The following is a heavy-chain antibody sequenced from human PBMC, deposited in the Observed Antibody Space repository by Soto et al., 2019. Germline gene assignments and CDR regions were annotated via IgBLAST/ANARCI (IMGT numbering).Heavy chain of an antibody. CDR2: INHSGST. CDR3: QADVGRRDWRPVSAFLLNRSYDL. D-gene: IGHD2-15*01. V-gene: IGHV4-34*01. J-gene: IGHJ2*01. Sequence: PGKGLEWIGEINHSGSTNYNPSLKSRVTISVDTSKNQFSLKLSSVTAADTAVFSFQADVGRRDWRPVSAFLLNRSYDL.